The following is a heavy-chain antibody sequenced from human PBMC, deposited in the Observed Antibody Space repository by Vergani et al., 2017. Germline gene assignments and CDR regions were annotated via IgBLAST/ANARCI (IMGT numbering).Heavy chain of an antibody. J-gene: IGHJ4*02. Sequence: QVQLQESGPGLVKPSETLSLTCTVSGGSISSHYWSWIRQPPGKGLEWIGYIYYSGSTNYNPSLKSRVTISVDTSKNQFYLKLSSVTAADTAVYYCARGSYGSAHHWGQGTLVTVSS. V-gene: IGHV4-59*11. CDR1: GGSISSHY. CDR2: IYYSGST. CDR3: ARGSYGSAHH. D-gene: IGHD3-10*01.